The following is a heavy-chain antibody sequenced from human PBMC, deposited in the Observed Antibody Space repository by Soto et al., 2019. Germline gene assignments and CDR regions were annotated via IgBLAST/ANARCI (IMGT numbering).Heavy chain of an antibody. V-gene: IGHV3-23*01. Sequence: GGSLRLSCAASGFTFSSYAMSWVRQAPGKGLEWVSAISGSGGSTYYADSVKGRFTISRDNSKNTLYLQMNSLRAEDTAVYYCAKDGSPKYYYGSGSYLYWFDPWGQGTLVTVSS. D-gene: IGHD3-10*01. CDR3: AKDGSPKYYYGSGSYLYWFDP. CDR2: ISGSGGST. CDR1: GFTFSSYA. J-gene: IGHJ5*02.